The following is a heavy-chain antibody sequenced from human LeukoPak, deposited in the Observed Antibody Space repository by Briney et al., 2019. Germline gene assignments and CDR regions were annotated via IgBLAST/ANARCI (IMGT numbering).Heavy chain of an antibody. CDR3: AKISDPLVGAIDY. CDR1: GFTFSSYW. Sequence: GGSLRLSCAASGFTFSSYWMHWVRQAPGKGLVWVSRINSDGSSTSYADSVKGRFTISRDNAKNTLYLQMNSLRAEDTAVYYCAKISDPLVGAIDYWGQGTLVTISS. V-gene: IGHV3-74*01. D-gene: IGHD1-26*01. J-gene: IGHJ4*02. CDR2: INSDGSST.